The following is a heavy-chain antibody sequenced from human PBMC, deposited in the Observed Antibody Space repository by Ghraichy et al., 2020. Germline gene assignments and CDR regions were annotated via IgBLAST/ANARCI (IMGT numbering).Heavy chain of an antibody. J-gene: IGHJ4*02. CDR3: ARIPLVRVTRRALDQ. D-gene: IGHD3-3*02. Sequence: SETLSLTCAVSGGSITTNYWSWIRQPPGKGLEWIGHIFHSGFTNYNPSLKSRVTMSVDTSRNQFSLILRSVTAADTAAYYCARIPLVRVTRRALDQWGQGTMVTVSS. V-gene: IGHV4-59*01. CDR1: GGSITTNY. CDR2: IFHSGFT.